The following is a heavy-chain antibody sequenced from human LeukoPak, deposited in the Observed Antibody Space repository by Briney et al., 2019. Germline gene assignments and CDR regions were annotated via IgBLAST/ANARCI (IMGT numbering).Heavy chain of an antibody. D-gene: IGHD5-24*01. CDR2: IISILGIA. CDR1: GGTFSSYA. CDR3: ATSPGGQMAADY. V-gene: IGHV1-69*04. Sequence: SVKVSCRAFGGTFSSYAISWVRQAPGQGLEWMGRIISILGIAHYAQKCQGRVTITAHKSTSTAYMELSGLRSEDTAVYYCATSPGGQMAADYWGQGTLVTVSS. J-gene: IGHJ4*02.